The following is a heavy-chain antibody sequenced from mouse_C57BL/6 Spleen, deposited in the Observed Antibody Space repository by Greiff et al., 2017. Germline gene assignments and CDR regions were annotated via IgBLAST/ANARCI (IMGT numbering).Heavy chain of an antibody. CDR1: GFTFSSYG. J-gene: IGHJ1*03. Sequence: EVKLVESGGDLVKPGGSLKLSCAASGFTFSSYGMSWVRQTPDKRLEWVATISSGGSYTYYPDSVKGRFTISRDNAKNTLYLQMSSLKSEDTAMYYCARHGWSLRGYFDVWGTGTTVTVSS. D-gene: IGHD2-3*01. CDR2: ISSGGSYT. CDR3: ARHGWSLRGYFDV. V-gene: IGHV5-6*01.